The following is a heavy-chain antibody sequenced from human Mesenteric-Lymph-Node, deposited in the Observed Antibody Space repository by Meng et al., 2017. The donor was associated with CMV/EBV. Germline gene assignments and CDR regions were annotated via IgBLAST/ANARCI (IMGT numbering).Heavy chain of an antibody. CDR1: GFTFSGYE. Sequence: GGSLRLSCAASGFTFSGYEMNWVRQAPGKGLEWVSYISSSGSTIYYADSVKGRFTISRDNAKNSLYLQMNSLRAEDTAVYYCASVPASGGMDVWGQGTTVTVSS. D-gene: IGHD2-2*01. CDR3: ASVPASGGMDV. J-gene: IGHJ6*02. CDR2: ISSSGSTI. V-gene: IGHV3-48*03.